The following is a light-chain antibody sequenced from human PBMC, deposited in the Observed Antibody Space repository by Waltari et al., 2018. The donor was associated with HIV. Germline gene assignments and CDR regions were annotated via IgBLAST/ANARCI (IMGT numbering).Light chain of an antibody. V-gene: IGLV2-23*02. Sequence: QSALTQPASVSGSPGQSLTISCTGTSSDVGGYNLISWYQQHPGKAPKLMIYEVSKRPSGVSNRFSGFKSGKTASLTISGHQAEYEADYYCCAYAGSTTYVIFGGGTKLTVL. CDR3: CAYAGSTTYVI. CDR2: EVS. J-gene: IGLJ2*01. CDR1: SSDVGGYNL.